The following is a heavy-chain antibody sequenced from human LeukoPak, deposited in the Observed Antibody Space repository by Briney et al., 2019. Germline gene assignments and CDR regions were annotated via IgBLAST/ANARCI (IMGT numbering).Heavy chain of an antibody. CDR1: GFTFGDYA. D-gene: IGHD3-10*01. J-gene: IGHJ1*01. Sequence: PGGSLRLSCAASGFTFGDYAMHWVRQAPGKGLEWVSGISWNSGRINYADSVKGRFTISRDNSKNTLYLQMNSLRAEDTAVYYCAKDPAPYYYGSGSYEHWGQGTLVTVSS. V-gene: IGHV3-9*01. CDR2: ISWNSGRI. CDR3: AKDPAPYYYGSGSYEH.